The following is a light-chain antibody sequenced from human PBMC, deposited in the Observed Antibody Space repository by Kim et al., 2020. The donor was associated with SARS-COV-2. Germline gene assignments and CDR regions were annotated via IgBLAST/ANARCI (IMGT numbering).Light chain of an antibody. CDR2: QDD. Sequence: VCRGETAGSTCSGEKLGGERAGWYRQKPGRSPVLIIYQDDKRPSGIPERFSASNSGSTATLTIGGTQTMDDADYYCQAWDNGTAVFGTGTKVTVL. J-gene: IGLJ1*01. CDR1: KLGGER. V-gene: IGLV3-1*01. CDR3: QAWDNGTAV.